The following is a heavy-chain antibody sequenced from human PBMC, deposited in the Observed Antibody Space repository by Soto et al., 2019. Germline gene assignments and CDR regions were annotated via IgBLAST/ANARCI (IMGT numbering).Heavy chain of an antibody. V-gene: IGHV1-18*01. Sequence: ASVKVSCKASGYTFTSYGISWVRQAPGQGLEWMGWISAYNGNTNYAQKLQGRVTMTTDTSTSTAYMELRSLRSDDTAVYYCARDGTYYGDYRYYYYGMDVWGQGTTVTVSS. J-gene: IGHJ6*02. D-gene: IGHD4-17*01. CDR2: ISAYNGNT. CDR3: ARDGTYYGDYRYYYYGMDV. CDR1: GYTFTSYG.